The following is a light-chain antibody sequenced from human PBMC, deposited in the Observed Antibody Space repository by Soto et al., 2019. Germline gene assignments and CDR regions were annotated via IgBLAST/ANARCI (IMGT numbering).Light chain of an antibody. J-gene: IGKJ1*01. CDR3: QQYNSYRT. Sequence: DIQMTQSPSSLSASVGDSVTTTCRASQSISSYLNWYQQKPGKARKLLIYAASTLESGVSLRFSGSGSGTEFILTISSLQPDDFATYYCQQYNSYRTFGQGTKVDI. V-gene: IGKV1-5*01. CDR1: QSISSY. CDR2: AAS.